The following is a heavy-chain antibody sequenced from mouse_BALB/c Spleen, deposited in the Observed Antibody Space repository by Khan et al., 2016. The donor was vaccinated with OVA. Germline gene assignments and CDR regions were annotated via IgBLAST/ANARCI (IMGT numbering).Heavy chain of an antibody. J-gene: IGHJ3*01. D-gene: IGHD2-4*01. CDR2: IWSGGSI. V-gene: IGHV2-2*02. CDR1: GFSLTSYG. Sequence: VQLVESGPGLVQPSQSLSITCTVSGFSLTSYGVHWVRQSPGKGLEWLGVIWSGGSIDYSAAFISRLSISKDNSKSQVFFKMNSLQANDTAIYYCARNYDYDEGLAYWGQGTLVTVS. CDR3: ARNYDYDEGLAY.